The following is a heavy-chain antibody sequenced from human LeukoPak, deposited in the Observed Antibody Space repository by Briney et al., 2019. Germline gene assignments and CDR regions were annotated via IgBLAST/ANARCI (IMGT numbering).Heavy chain of an antibody. Sequence: ASVKVSCKASGYTFTGYYMHWLRQAPGQGLEWMGRINPNSGGTNYAQKFQGRVTMTRDTSISTAYMELSRLRSDGTAVYYCARVRGRITIFGVVTNAFDIWGQGTMVTVSS. CDR2: INPNSGGT. CDR1: GYTFTGYY. J-gene: IGHJ3*02. V-gene: IGHV1-2*06. CDR3: ARVRGRITIFGVVTNAFDI. D-gene: IGHD3-3*01.